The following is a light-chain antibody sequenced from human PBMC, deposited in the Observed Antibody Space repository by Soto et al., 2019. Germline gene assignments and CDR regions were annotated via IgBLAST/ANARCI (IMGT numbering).Light chain of an antibody. Sequence: QSALTQPASVSVSPGQSITISCTGTSSDIGSYNLVSWYQQQPGKAPKIMIYEATKRPSGVSDRFSGSKSANTASLTISGLQAEDEADYYCCSYAGRSTLYVFGTGTKVTVL. V-gene: IGLV2-23*02. J-gene: IGLJ1*01. CDR3: CSYAGRSTLYV. CDR1: SSDIGSYNL. CDR2: EAT.